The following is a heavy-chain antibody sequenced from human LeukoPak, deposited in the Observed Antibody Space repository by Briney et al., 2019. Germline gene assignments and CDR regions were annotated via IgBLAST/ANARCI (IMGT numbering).Heavy chain of an antibody. Sequence: GGSLRLSCAASGFTFSSYAMSWVRQAPGKGLEWVSAISGSGGSTYYADSVKGRFTISRDNSKNTLCLQMNSLRAEDTAVYYCAKMYSSSWYYRPYFDYWGQGTLVTVSS. J-gene: IGHJ4*02. CDR1: GFTFSSYA. CDR3: AKMYSSSWYYRPYFDY. V-gene: IGHV3-23*01. D-gene: IGHD6-13*01. CDR2: ISGSGGST.